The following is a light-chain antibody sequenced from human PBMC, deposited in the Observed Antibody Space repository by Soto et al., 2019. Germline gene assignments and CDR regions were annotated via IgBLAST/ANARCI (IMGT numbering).Light chain of an antibody. CDR2: DSS. J-gene: IGKJ4*01. CDR1: QSVSSY. CDR3: QQSRDWPLT. Sequence: EIVLTQSPATLSLSPGERATLSCRASQSVSSYLAWYQQKPGQAPRLLIYDSSNRVAGVPARFSGSGSRRDFTRTIIRLEHEDFADYHRQQSRDWPLTYGGGTKVEI. V-gene: IGKV3-11*02.